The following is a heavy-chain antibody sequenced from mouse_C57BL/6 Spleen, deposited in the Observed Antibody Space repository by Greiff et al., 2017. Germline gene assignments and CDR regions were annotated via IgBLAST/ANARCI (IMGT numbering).Heavy chain of an antibody. J-gene: IGHJ3*01. CDR1: GYSITSGYY. CDR2: ISYDGSN. Sequence: EVKLMESGPGLVKPSQSLSLTCSVTGYSITSGYYWNWIRQFPGNKQEWMGYISYDGSNNYNPSLKNRISITRDTSKNQFFLKLNSVTTEDTATYYCAPDDYDAWFAYWGQGTLVTVSA. CDR3: APDDYDAWFAY. V-gene: IGHV3-6*01. D-gene: IGHD2-4*01.